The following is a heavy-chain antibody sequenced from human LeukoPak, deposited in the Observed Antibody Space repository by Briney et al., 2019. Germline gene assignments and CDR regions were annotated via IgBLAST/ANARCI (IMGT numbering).Heavy chain of an antibody. CDR3: ARAHYGGMYFDY. Sequence: SETLSLTCAVSGGSISSSNWWSWVRQPPGKGLEWIGEIYHSGSTNYNPSLKSRVTISVDKSKNQFSLKLSSVPAADTAVYYRARAHYGGMYFDYWGQGTLVTVPS. V-gene: IGHV4-4*02. CDR1: GGSISSSNW. CDR2: IYHSGST. D-gene: IGHD3-10*01. J-gene: IGHJ4*02.